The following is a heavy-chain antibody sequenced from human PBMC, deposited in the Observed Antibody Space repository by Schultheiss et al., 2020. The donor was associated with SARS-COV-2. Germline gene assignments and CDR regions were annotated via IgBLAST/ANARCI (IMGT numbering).Heavy chain of an antibody. CDR2: INPNSGGT. CDR3: ARDRPPNGMDV. V-gene: IGHV1-2*04. Sequence: ASVKVSCKASGYTFTSYGISWVRQAPGQGLEWMGGINPNSGGTNYAQKFQGWVTMTRDTSISTAYMELSRLRSDDTAVYYCARDRPPNGMDVWGQGTTVTVSS. J-gene: IGHJ6*02. CDR1: GYTFTSYG.